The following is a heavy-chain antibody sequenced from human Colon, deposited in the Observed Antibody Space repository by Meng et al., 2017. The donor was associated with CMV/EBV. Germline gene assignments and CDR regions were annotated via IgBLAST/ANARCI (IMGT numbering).Heavy chain of an antibody. J-gene: IGHJ4*02. CDR3: ARGHSSGWYGANFDY. V-gene: IGHV1-2*02. CDR2: INPNSGGT. D-gene: IGHD6-19*01. Sequence: ASVKVSCKASGYTFTGYYMHWVRQAPGQGLEWMGWINPNSGGTNYAQKFQGMVTMTRDTSISTAYMELSRLRSDDTAVYYCARGHSSGWYGANFDYWGQGTLVTVSS. CDR1: GYTFTGYY.